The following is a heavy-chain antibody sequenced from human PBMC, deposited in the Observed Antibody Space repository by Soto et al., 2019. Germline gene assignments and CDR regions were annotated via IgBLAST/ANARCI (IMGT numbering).Heavy chain of an antibody. Sequence: SGGSLRLSCAASGFTFSDYYMSWVRQAPGKGLEWVSGINWNGGSTGYADSVKGRFTISRDNAKNSLYLQMNSLRAEDTALYYCARDGRSIGFYGMDVWGQGTTVTVSS. CDR3: ARDGRSIGFYGMDV. CDR2: INWNGGST. CDR1: GFTFSDYY. D-gene: IGHD6-25*01. V-gene: IGHV3-20*04. J-gene: IGHJ6*02.